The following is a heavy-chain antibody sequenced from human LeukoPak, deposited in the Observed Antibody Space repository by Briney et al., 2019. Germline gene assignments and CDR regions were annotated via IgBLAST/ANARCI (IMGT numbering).Heavy chain of an antibody. CDR1: GGSVSSSFYY. CDR3: ANAASYSVDY. CDR2: MYFSGST. V-gene: IGHV4-39*01. J-gene: IGHJ4*02. Sequence: SETLSLTCTVSGGSVSSSFYYWGWIRQPPGKGLEWIGSMYFSGSTHYNPSLKSRVTISVDTSKNQFSLKLTSVTAADTTVYYCANAASYSVDYWGQGTLVTVSS. D-gene: IGHD1-26*01.